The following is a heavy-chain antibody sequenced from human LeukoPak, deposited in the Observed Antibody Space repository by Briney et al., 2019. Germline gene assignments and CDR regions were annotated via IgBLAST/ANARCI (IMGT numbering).Heavy chain of an antibody. CDR1: GGSISSSSYY. V-gene: IGHV4-39*01. D-gene: IGHD4-23*01. Sequence: SETLSLTCTVSGGSISSSSYYWGWIRQPPGKGLELIGSMYYSGSAYCNPSLKSRVTISVDTSRNQFSLNLNSVTAADTAVYYCARLYSSSRWYFDYWGQGTLVTVSS. CDR3: ARLYSSSRWYFDY. J-gene: IGHJ4*02. CDR2: MYYSGSA.